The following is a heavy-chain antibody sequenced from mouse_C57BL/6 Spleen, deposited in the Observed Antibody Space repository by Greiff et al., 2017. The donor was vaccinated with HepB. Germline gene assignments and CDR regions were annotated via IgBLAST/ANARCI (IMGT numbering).Heavy chain of an antibody. D-gene: IGHD2-4*01. Sequence: MQLKESGGGLVKPGGSLKLSCPASGFPFSDYGMHWVRRAPERGLGWVGDISSGSSTIYYADTVKGRFTISRDNAKNTLFLQMTSLRSEDTAMYYCARGYDYSRWGQGTLVTVSA. J-gene: IGHJ3*01. CDR3: ARGYDYSR. CDR2: ISSGSSTI. V-gene: IGHV5-17*01. CDR1: GFPFSDYG.